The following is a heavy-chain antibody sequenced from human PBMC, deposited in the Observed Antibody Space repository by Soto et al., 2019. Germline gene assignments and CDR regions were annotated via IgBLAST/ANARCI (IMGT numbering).Heavy chain of an antibody. J-gene: IGHJ4*02. V-gene: IGHV3-23*01. Sequence: PVGSLRLSCASSVVTFSSYAMSCVRQSPGKGLEWVSAISGSGGSTYYADSVKGRFTISRDNSKNTLYLQMNSLRAEDTAVYYCATSDQGYFDYWGQGTLGIVSS. CDR1: VVTFSSYA. D-gene: IGHD2-2*01. CDR2: ISGSGGST. CDR3: ATSDQGYFDY.